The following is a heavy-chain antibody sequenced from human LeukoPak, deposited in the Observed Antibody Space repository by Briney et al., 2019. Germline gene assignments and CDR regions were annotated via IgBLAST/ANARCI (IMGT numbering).Heavy chain of an antibody. CDR1: GFTFSSYA. CDR3: AKDGGEYYDILTGYYPRLYYMDV. Sequence: GGSLRLSCAASGFTFSSYAMSWVRQAPGKGLEWVSAISGSGGSTYYADSVKGRFTISRDNSKNTLYLQMNSLRAEDTAVYYFAKDGGEYYDILTGYYPRLYYMDVWGKGTTVTISS. CDR2: ISGSGGST. D-gene: IGHD3-9*01. J-gene: IGHJ6*03. V-gene: IGHV3-23*01.